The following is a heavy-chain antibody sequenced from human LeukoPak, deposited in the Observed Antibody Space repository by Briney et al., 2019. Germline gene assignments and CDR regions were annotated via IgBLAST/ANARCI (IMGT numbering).Heavy chain of an antibody. J-gene: IGHJ4*02. CDR2: IKPDESEK. V-gene: IGHV3-7*01. D-gene: IGHD1-26*01. CDR1: GFTFSSHW. Sequence: GGSLRLSCAASGFTFSSHWMSWVRQAPGKGLEWVANIKPDESEKYYADSVKGRFTISRDNAKNSLYLQMTSLRAEDTAVYYCARDPRYHTYWGQGTLVTVSS. CDR3: ARDPRYHTY.